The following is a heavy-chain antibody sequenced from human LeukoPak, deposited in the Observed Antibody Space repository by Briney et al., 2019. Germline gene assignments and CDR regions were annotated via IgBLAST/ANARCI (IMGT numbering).Heavy chain of an antibody. D-gene: IGHD6-19*01. CDR3: ARTLYSSGWYRVSGLYFDY. J-gene: IGHJ4*02. Sequence: PSETLSLTCTVSGGSISSYYWSWIRQPPGKGLEWIGYIYYSGSTNYNPSLKSRVTISVDTSKNQFSLKLSSVTAADTAVYYCARTLYSSGWYRVSGLYFDYWGQGTLVTVSS. CDR2: IYYSGST. V-gene: IGHV4-59*08. CDR1: GGSISSYY.